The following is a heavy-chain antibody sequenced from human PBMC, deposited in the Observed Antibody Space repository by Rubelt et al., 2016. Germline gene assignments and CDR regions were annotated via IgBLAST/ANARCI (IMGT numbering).Heavy chain of an antibody. V-gene: IGHV1-24*01. D-gene: IGHD3-10*01. CDR2: FDPEDGET. CDR3: ATRSLWFGEIDRYFDY. CDR1: GYTLTELS. Sequence: QVQLVQSGAEVKKPGASVKVSCKVSGYTLTELSMHWVRQAPGKGLEWMGGFDPEDGETIYAQKFQGRVTMTEDTSKDTAYRELSSLRSEDTAVYYCATRSLWFGEIDRYFDYWGQGTLVTVSS. J-gene: IGHJ4*02.